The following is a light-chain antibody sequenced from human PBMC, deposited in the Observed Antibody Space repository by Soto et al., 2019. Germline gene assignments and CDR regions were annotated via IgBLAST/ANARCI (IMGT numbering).Light chain of an antibody. J-gene: IGLJ1*01. V-gene: IGLV2-14*01. CDR3: SSYTSNNTLYV. CDR1: SSDVGGYNY. Sequence: QSVLTQPASVSGSPGQSITISCTGTSSDVGGYNYVSWYQQHPGKAPKVMIYEVSNRPSGVSNRFSGSKSGNTASLTISGLQAEDEADYYCSSYTSNNTLYVFGTGTKV. CDR2: EVS.